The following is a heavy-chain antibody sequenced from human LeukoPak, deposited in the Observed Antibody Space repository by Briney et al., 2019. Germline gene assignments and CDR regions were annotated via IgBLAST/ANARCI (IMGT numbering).Heavy chain of an antibody. CDR3: ARAPSEIGGYYPEYFRH. Sequence: GGSLRLSCAASGFTFSTYRMHWVRQAPGKGLVWVSRIKSDGSTNYVDSVKGRFTISRDNAKNTVSLQMNSLRPEDTGVYYCARAPSEIGGYYPEYFRHWGQGTLVTVSS. J-gene: IGHJ1*01. D-gene: IGHD3-22*01. V-gene: IGHV3-74*01. CDR2: IKSDGST. CDR1: GFTFSTYR.